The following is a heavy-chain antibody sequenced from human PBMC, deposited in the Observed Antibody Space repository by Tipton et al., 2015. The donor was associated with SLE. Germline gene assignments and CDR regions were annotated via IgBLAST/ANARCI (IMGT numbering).Heavy chain of an antibody. D-gene: IGHD6-19*01. V-gene: IGHV4-59*11. Sequence: TLSLTCTVSGYSITGHYWTWFRQPPGKGLEWIGYGDYSGSTNYNPSLQSRVTIELDTSKNQFSLKMSSVTAADTAIYYCANYRGDSGWYVLDYWGQGTLVTVSS. CDR1: GYSITGHY. CDR3: ANYRGDSGWYVLDY. CDR2: GDYSGST. J-gene: IGHJ4*02.